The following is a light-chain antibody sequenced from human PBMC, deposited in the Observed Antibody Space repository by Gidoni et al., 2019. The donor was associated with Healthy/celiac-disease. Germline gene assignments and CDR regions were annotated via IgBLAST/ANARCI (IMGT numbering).Light chain of an antibody. J-gene: IGLJ3*02. CDR1: SSDVGSYTL. CDR3: CSYAGSSTWV. Sequence: QSALTQPASVSGSPGQSITISCTGTSSDVGSYTLVSWYQQHPGTAPKLMIYEGSKRPSGVSNRFSGSKSGNTASLTISGLQAEDEADYYCCSYAGSSTWVFGGGTKLTVL. CDR2: EGS. V-gene: IGLV2-23*01.